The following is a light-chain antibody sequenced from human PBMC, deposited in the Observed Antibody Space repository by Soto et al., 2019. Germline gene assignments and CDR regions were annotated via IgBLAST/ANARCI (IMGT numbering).Light chain of an antibody. Sequence: EIVMTQSPATLSVSPGERVTLSCRASQSVSSNLAWYQQKPGQAPRLLIYGASTRANGIPAWFSGSGSGTEFTLTISSLQSEDFAIYFCQQYNNWPPDRTFGQGTKVESK. CDR2: GAS. CDR1: QSVSSN. CDR3: QQYNNWPPDRT. J-gene: IGKJ1*01. V-gene: IGKV3-15*01.